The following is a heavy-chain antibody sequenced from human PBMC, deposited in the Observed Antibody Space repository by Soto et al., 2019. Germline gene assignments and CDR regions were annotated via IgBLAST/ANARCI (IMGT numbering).Heavy chain of an antibody. CDR2: VSGSGSNT. Sequence: GGSLRLSCAASGFTYSSYSMMLALQAPGKGLEWVSSVSGSGSNTDYGDSVKGRFTISRDNSKNPLYLQMDSLRADDTAVYYCRSAGRYYFGMDFWGLGTTVTVSS. D-gene: IGHD6-13*01. V-gene: IGHV3-23*01. CDR1: GFTYSSYS. J-gene: IGHJ6*02. CDR3: RSAGRYYFGMDF.